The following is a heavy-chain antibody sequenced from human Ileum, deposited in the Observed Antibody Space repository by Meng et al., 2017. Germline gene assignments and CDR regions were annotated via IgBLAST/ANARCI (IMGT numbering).Heavy chain of an antibody. CDR3: ARHGGYYQDF. CDR1: GASMSVVSY. D-gene: IGHD4-23*01. V-gene: IGHV4-4*02. Sequence: VQLGESGPGLVKASETLSLTCSVSGASMSVVSYWSWVRQSPGRGLEWIGQIDHLGIAYYKPSLKSRVTMSIDQSKSQFSLRLTSVSAADTAVYYCARHGGYYQDFWGQGTLVTVSS. CDR2: IDHLGIA. J-gene: IGHJ4*02.